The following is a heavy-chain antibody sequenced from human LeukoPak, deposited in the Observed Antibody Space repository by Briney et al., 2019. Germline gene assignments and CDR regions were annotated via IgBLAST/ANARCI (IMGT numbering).Heavy chain of an antibody. CDR1: GGSFSGYY. D-gene: IGHD4-23*01. Sequence: SETLSLTCAVYGGSFSGYYWSWIRQPPGKGLEWIGSIYYSGSTYYNPSLKSRVTISVDTSKNQFSLKLSSVTAADTAVYYCARGITTVVPNLDYWGQRTLVTVSS. CDR3: ARGITTVVPNLDY. V-gene: IGHV4-34*01. CDR2: IYYSGST. J-gene: IGHJ4*02.